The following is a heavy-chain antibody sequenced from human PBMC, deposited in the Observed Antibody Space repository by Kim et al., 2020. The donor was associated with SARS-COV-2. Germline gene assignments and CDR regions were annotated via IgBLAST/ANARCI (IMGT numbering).Heavy chain of an antibody. CDR1: GFTFSTYD. D-gene: IGHD3-16*01. V-gene: IGHV3-48*02. Sequence: GGSLRLSCATSGFTFSTYDMHRGRQDTGKGLEWISLITKSSTTIYYADAVEGRFTISRDNAKNSLFLQMNSLRDEDKALYYCVRDRMGGAFDMWGQGTMVTVSS. CDR2: ITKSSTTI. J-gene: IGHJ3*02. CDR3: VRDRMGGAFDM.